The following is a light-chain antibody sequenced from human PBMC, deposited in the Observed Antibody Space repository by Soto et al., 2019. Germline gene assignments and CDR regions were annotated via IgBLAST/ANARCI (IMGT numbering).Light chain of an antibody. V-gene: IGLV2-8*01. Sequence: QSALTQAPSASGSPGQSGTISCTGTSSDVGAYNYVSWYQQLPGKAPKLIIYEVSKRPSGVPDRFSGSKSGNTASLTVSGLQAEDEADYYCTSYAGTYSFFYVFGTGTKVTVL. CDR3: TSYAGTYSFFYV. J-gene: IGLJ1*01. CDR2: EVS. CDR1: SSDVGAYNY.